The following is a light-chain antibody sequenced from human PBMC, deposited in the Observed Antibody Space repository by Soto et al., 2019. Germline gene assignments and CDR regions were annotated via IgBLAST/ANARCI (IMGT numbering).Light chain of an antibody. V-gene: IGLV2-11*01. Sequence: QSVLTQPRSVSGSPGQSVTISCTGTSSDVGGYNYVSWYQQHPGKAPKLMIYDVSKRPSGVPDRFSGSKSGNTASLTISGLQAEDEADYYCQSYDSNTVVFGGGTKLTVL. J-gene: IGLJ2*01. CDR2: DVS. CDR1: SSDVGGYNY. CDR3: QSYDSNTVV.